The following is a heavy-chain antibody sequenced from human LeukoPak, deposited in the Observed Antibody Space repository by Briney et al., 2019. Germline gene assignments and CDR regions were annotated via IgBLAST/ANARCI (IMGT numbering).Heavy chain of an antibody. D-gene: IGHD6-19*01. Sequence: PGGSLRLSCAASGFTFDDYAMSWVRQAPGKGLEWVAVISYDGSNKYYADSVKGRFTISRDISKNTLYLQMNSLRAEDTAVYYCAKYSSGWVNDYWGQGTLVTVSS. CDR2: ISYDGSNK. J-gene: IGHJ4*02. CDR1: GFTFDDYA. V-gene: IGHV3-30*18. CDR3: AKYSSGWVNDY.